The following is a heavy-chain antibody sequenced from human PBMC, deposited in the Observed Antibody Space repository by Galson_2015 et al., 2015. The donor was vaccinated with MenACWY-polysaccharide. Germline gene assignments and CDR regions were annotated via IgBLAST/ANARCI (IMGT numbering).Heavy chain of an antibody. V-gene: IGHV3-74*01. Sequence: SLRLSCAMSGLHFRSYWMHWVRQVPGKGLVWVSRINSDGKSLSYEDSVKGRFAISRDNARNTLFLQMNSLRAEDTGVYYCARGYFDIAGNFVPQGALDIWGQGTMVTVSS. CDR1: GLHFRSYW. CDR2: INSDGKSL. J-gene: IGHJ3*02. D-gene: IGHD3-22*01. CDR3: ARGYFDIAGNFVPQGALDI.